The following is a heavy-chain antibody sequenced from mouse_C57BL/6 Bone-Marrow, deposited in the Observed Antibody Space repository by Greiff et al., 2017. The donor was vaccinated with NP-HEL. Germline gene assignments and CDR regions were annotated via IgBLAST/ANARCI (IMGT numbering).Heavy chain of an antibody. CDR2: ISYDGSN. CDR3: AIIYYDYDGFAY. V-gene: IGHV3-6*01. CDR1: GYSITSGYY. Sequence: DVKLVESGPGLVKPSQSLSLTCSVTGYSITSGYYWNWIRQSPGNKLEWMGYISYDGSNNYNPSLKNRISITRDTSKNQFFLKLNSVTTEDTATYYCAIIYYDYDGFAYWGQGTLVTVSA. D-gene: IGHD2-4*01. J-gene: IGHJ3*01.